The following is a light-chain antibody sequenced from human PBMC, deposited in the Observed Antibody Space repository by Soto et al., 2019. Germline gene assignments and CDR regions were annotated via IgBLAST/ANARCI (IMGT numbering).Light chain of an antibody. Sequence: HSALTQPASVSGSPGQSITISCTGTSSDVGGYNYVSWYQQHPGKAHKLMIYEVSNRPSGVSNRFSGSKSGNTASLTISGLQAEDEADYYCSSYTSSSTPYVFGTGTKVTV. CDR3: SSYTSSSTPYV. CDR1: SSDVGGYNY. J-gene: IGLJ1*01. CDR2: EVS. V-gene: IGLV2-14*01.